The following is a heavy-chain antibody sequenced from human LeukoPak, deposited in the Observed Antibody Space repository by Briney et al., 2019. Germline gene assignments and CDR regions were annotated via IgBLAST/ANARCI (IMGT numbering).Heavy chain of an antibody. V-gene: IGHV3-48*04. D-gene: IGHD3-10*01. CDR1: GFTFSSYS. Sequence: GGSLRLSCAASGFTFSSYSMNWVRQAPGKGLEWVSYISSSSSTIYYADSVKGRFTISRDNAKNSLYLQMNSLRAEDTAVYYCARGGGPRGRGVIITRYGMDVWGQGTTVTVSS. CDR3: ARGGGPRGRGVIITRYGMDV. CDR2: ISSSSSTI. J-gene: IGHJ6*02.